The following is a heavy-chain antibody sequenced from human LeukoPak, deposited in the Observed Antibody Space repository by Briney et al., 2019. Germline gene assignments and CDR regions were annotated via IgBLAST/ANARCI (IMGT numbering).Heavy chain of an antibody. CDR2: ISSSRSTI. Sequence: LPGGSLRLSCAASGFTFSDYSMNWVRQAPGKGLEWVAYISSSRSTIYYADSVKGRFTISRDNAKNSLYLQMNSLRAEDTAVYYCAERFDYWGQGTLVTVSS. V-gene: IGHV3-48*01. J-gene: IGHJ4*02. D-gene: IGHD6-25*01. CDR1: GFTFSDYS. CDR3: AERFDY.